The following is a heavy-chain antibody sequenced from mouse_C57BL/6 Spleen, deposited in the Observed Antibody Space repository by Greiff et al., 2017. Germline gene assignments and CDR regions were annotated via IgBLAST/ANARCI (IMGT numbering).Heavy chain of an antibody. CDR1: GFTFSDYG. Sequence: EVMLVESGGGLVKPGGSLKLSCAASGFTFSDYGMHWVRQAPEKGLEWVAYISSGSSTIYYADTVKGRFTISRDNAKNTLFLQMTSLRSEDTAMYYCALQTIYYPSMDYWGQGTSVTVSS. CDR2: ISSGSSTI. J-gene: IGHJ4*01. V-gene: IGHV5-17*01. CDR3: ALQTIYYPSMDY. D-gene: IGHD1-1*01.